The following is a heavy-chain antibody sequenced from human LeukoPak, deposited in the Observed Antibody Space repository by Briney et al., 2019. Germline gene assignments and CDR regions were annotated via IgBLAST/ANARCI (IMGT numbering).Heavy chain of an antibody. V-gene: IGHV3-48*02. CDR3: ARARSGWYMDY. CDR1: GFTFSNYV. Sequence: PGRSLRLSCAASGFTFSNYVMHWVRQAPGKGLEWVSFITGSSSTIFYADSVRGRFTISRDDAKNLVYLQMNSLRDDDTAVYYCARARSGWYMDYWGQGTLVTVSS. CDR2: ITGSSSTI. J-gene: IGHJ4*02. D-gene: IGHD6-19*01.